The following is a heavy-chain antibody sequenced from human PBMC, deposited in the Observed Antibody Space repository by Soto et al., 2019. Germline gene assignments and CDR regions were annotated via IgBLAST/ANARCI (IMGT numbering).Heavy chain of an antibody. CDR3: ARTAAALPYYFDY. V-gene: IGHV1-69*13. J-gene: IGHJ4*02. D-gene: IGHD6-13*01. Sequence: SVKVSCKASGGTFSIYAISCVLQSPGQGLEWMGGIIPIFGTASYAQKFQGRVTITADESTSTAYMELSSLRSEDTAVYYCARTAAALPYYFDYWGQGTLVTVSS. CDR1: GGTFSIYA. CDR2: IIPIFGTA.